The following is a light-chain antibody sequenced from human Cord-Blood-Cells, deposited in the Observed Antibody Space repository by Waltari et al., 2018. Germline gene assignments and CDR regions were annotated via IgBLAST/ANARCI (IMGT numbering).Light chain of an antibody. Sequence: DIQMTHSPSSLSASVGDSVTITCRASQSISSYLNWYQQKPGKAPKLLIYAASSLQSGVPSRFSGSGSGTDFTLTISSLQPEDFATYYCQQSYSTPVTFGQGTKVEIK. J-gene: IGKJ1*01. CDR3: QQSYSTPVT. CDR1: QSISSY. CDR2: AAS. V-gene: IGKV1-39*01.